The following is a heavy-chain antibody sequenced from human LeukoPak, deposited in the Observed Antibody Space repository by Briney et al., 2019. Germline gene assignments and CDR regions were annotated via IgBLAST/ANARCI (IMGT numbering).Heavy chain of an antibody. CDR2: TIPILGIA. CDR3: ARGVWELLLFDY. D-gene: IGHD1-26*01. CDR1: GGTFSTYS. V-gene: IGHV1-69*02. Sequence: ASVKVSCKASGGTFSTYSITWVRQAPGQGLEWMGRTIPILGIANYAQKFQGRVTITADKSTSTAYMELSSLTSEDTAFYYCARGVWELLLFDYWGQGTLVTVSS. J-gene: IGHJ4*02.